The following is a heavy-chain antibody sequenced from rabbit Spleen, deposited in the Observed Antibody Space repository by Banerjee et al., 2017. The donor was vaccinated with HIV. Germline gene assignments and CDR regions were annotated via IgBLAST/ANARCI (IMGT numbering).Heavy chain of an antibody. CDR2: IYTGRGGT. J-gene: IGHJ6*01. CDR1: GFDFSSYS. CDR3: ARYYIFYGMDL. V-gene: IGHV1S7*01. D-gene: IGHD4-1*01. Sequence: QLEETGGGLVQPVGSLTLSCKTSGFDFSSYSMSWVRQAPGKGLEWIGAIYTGRGGTDYANWVNGRFTISSDNAQYTVDLQMNSLTAADTATYFCARYYIFYGMDLWGPGTLVTVS.